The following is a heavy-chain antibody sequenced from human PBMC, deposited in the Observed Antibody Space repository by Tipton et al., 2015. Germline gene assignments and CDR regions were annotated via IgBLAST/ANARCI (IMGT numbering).Heavy chain of an antibody. CDR1: GFSFGDYY. D-gene: IGHD3-16*01. Sequence: LSLTCAASGFSFGDYYMSWIRQAPGKGLEWVSYITSGARTIFYADSVKGRFTISRDNSKNSLYLQMNDLRIDDMAVYYCARERWITNDAFDVWGQGTLVTVSS. J-gene: IGHJ3*01. CDR3: ARERWITNDAFDV. V-gene: IGHV3-11*01. CDR2: ITSGARTI.